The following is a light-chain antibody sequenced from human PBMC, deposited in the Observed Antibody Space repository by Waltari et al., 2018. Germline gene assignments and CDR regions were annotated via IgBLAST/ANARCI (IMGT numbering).Light chain of an antibody. Sequence: QSALTQPASVSGSPGQSVTIPCPGHSTAVGDFAYVSWYQQTPGKAPKLIIYEVSNRPSGVSNRFSGSKSGYTASLTISGLQAEDEADYFCSSYTGTSPVAFGGGTKVTVL. CDR2: EVS. J-gene: IGLJ2*01. V-gene: IGLV2-14*01. CDR1: STAVGDFAY. CDR3: SSYTGTSPVA.